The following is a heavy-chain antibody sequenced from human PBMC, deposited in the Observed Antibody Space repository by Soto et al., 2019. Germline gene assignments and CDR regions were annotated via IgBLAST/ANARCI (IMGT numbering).Heavy chain of an antibody. Sequence: GASLKISCNGSGYSFAGYWITWVRQKPGKGLEWMGRIDPSDSQTYYSPSFRGHVTISVTKSITTVFLQWSSLRASDTAMYYCARQIYDSDTGPNFQYYFDSWGQGTPVTVSS. CDR3: ARQIYDSDTGPNFQYYFDS. CDR1: GYSFAGYW. J-gene: IGHJ4*02. CDR2: IDPSDSQT. V-gene: IGHV5-10-1*01. D-gene: IGHD5-18*01.